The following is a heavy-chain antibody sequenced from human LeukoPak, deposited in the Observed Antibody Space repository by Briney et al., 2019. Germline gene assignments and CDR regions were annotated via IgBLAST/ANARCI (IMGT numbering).Heavy chain of an antibody. CDR2: LSGSGDTT. D-gene: IGHD3-22*01. CDR3: AKDRSLTLPTFERSGYYYY. V-gene: IGHV3-23*01. Sequence: GGPLRLSCAASGFAFRSFDMSWVRQAPGKGLEWVSSLSGSGDTTYYADSVKGRFTISRDNSNNTLYLQMNSLRAEGTALYYCAKDRSLTLPTFERSGYYYYWGQGTLVTVSS. J-gene: IGHJ4*02. CDR1: GFAFRSFD.